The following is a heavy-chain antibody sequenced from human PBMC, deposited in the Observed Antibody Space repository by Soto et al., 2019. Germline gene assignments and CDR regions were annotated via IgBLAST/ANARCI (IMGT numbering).Heavy chain of an antibody. Sequence: QAGGSLRLSCAASGFTVSSNYMSWVRQAPGKGLEWVSVIYSGGSTYYADSVKGRFTISRDNSKNTLYLQMNSLRAEDTAVYYCARGTYYYDSSGYYPYYFDYWGQGTLVTVSS. CDR3: ARGTYYYDSSGYYPYYFDY. V-gene: IGHV3-53*01. D-gene: IGHD3-22*01. J-gene: IGHJ4*02. CDR2: IYSGGST. CDR1: GFTVSSNY.